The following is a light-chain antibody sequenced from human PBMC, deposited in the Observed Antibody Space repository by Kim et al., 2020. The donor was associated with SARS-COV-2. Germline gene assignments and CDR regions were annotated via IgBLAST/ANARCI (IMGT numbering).Light chain of an antibody. CDR2: GAS. J-gene: IGKJ1*01. CDR3: QQYDDWPPWT. V-gene: IGKV3-15*01. Sequence: PAERATLSCRASQSVSSNVAWYQQKPGQAPRLLIYGASTRATGIPARFSGSGSGTEFTLTISSLQSGDLAVYHCQQYDDWPPWTFGQGTKVDIK. CDR1: QSVSSN.